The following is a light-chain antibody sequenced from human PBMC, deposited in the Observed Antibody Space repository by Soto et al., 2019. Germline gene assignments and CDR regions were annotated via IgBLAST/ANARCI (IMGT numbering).Light chain of an antibody. CDR3: QQRANWHLT. CDR2: DAS. CDR1: QSVSAY. J-gene: IGKJ4*01. Sequence: EIVMTQSPATLSLSPGGRATLSCWASQSVSAYLAWYQQTPGQAPRLLIYDASNRATGIPARFSGSGSGTDFTLTISSLEPEDSAVYYCQQRANWHLTLGGGAKVDIK. V-gene: IGKV3-11*01.